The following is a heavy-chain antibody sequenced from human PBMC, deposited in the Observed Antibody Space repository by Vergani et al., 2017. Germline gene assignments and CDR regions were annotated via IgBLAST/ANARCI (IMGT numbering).Heavy chain of an antibody. J-gene: IGHJ4*02. V-gene: IGHV3-30*01. CDR1: GFTFSSYA. CDR2: ISYDGSNK. CDR3: ARVPLDIVATINVAVDY. D-gene: IGHD5-12*01. Sequence: QVQLVESGGGVVQPGRSLRLSCAASGFTFSSYAMHWVRQAPGKGLEWVAVISYDGSNKYYADSVKGRFTISRDNSKNTLYLQMNSLRAEDTAVYYCARVPLDIVATINVAVDYWGQGTRVTVSS.